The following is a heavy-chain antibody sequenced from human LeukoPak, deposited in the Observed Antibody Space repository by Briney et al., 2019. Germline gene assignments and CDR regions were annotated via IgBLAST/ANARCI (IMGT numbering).Heavy chain of an antibody. CDR3: ARDRQAITIFGVVKYYFDY. CDR1: GYTFTGYY. CDR2: INPSSGGT. D-gene: IGHD3-3*01. Sequence: ASVKVSCKASGYTFTGYYMHWVRQAPGQGLEWMGWINPSSGGTNYAQKFQGRVTMTRDTSISTAYMELSRLRSDDTAVYYCARDRQAITIFGVVKYYFDYWGQGTLVTVSS. V-gene: IGHV1-2*02. J-gene: IGHJ4*02.